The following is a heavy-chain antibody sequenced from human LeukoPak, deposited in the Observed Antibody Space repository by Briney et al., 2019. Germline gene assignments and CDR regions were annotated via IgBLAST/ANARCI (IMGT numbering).Heavy chain of an antibody. CDR2: IYHSGST. CDR1: GGSISSGGYS. Sequence: PSETLSLTCAVSGGSISSGGYSWSWLRQPPGKGLEWIGYIYHSGSTYYNPSLKSRVTISVDTSKNQFSLKLSSVTAADTAVYYCARHYGFSWFDPWGQGTLVTVSS. CDR3: ARHYGFSWFDP. J-gene: IGHJ5*02. V-gene: IGHV4-30-2*01. D-gene: IGHD3-16*01.